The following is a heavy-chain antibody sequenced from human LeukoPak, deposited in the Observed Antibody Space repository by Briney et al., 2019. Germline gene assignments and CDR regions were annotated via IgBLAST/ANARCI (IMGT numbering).Heavy chain of an antibody. Sequence: PGGSLRLSCAASGFTFSSYGMHWVRQAPGKGLEWVAVISYDGSNKYYADSVKGRFTISRDNSKNTLYLQMNSLRAEDTAVYYCAREAPGYYYEGPYYFDYWGQGTLVTVSS. CDR2: ISYDGSNK. V-gene: IGHV3-30*03. CDR3: AREAPGYYYEGPYYFDY. D-gene: IGHD3-22*01. J-gene: IGHJ4*02. CDR1: GFTFSSYG.